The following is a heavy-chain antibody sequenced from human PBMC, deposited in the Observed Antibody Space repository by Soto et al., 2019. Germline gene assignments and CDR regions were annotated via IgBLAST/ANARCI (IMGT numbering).Heavy chain of an antibody. CDR1: GDSVTFGHHY. Sequence: SETLSLTCIVSGDSVTFGHHYWSWIRQPPGKGLEWIGYLHDSGSTNLNPSLKSRVTISVDTSKKEFSLKLTSVTAADTAVYYCAASPGIAAPLSYWGQGTLVTVSS. D-gene: IGHD6-13*01. J-gene: IGHJ4*02. V-gene: IGHV4-61*01. CDR2: LHDSGST. CDR3: AASPGIAAPLSY.